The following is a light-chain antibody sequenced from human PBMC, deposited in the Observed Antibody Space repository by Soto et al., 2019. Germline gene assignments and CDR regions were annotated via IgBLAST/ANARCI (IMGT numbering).Light chain of an antibody. CDR2: TDS. J-gene: IGLJ2*01. V-gene: IGLV1-44*01. CDR3: ATWDDSLNGRV. CDR1: RSNIGSNA. Sequence: QSVLTQPPSVSGTPGQRVTISCSGSRSNIGSNAVNWYQQFPGAAPKLLIYTDSQGPSGVPDRISGAKSATSASLAISGLQSDDEAFYYCATWDDSLNGRVFGGGTKLTVL.